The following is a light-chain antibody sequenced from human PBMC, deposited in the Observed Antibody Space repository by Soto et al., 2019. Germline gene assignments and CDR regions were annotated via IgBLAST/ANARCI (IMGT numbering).Light chain of an antibody. CDR2: DTS. CDR3: QHRTTQPF. CDR1: QIISSY. Sequence: EIVLTQSPATLSLSPGERATLSCRASQIISSYFAWYQQKPGQAPRLLIYDTSKSAPAIPASFSGGGSGTDSTLSIRSEEHAVFDVYYYQHRTTQPFFGGGTKVEIK. J-gene: IGKJ4*01. V-gene: IGKV3-11*01.